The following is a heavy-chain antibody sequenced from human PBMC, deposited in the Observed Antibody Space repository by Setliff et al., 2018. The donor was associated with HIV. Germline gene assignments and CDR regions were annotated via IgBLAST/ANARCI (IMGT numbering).Heavy chain of an antibody. CDR1: GYTFTGYY. J-gene: IGHJ5*02. CDR2: INPNSGGT. V-gene: IGHV1-2*02. CDR3: ARVAPSDWAPNGEYWFDP. Sequence: EASVKVSCKASGYTFTGYYMHWVRQAPGQGLEWLGWINPNSGGTNYAQKFQGRATMTRDTSISTAYMELSRLRSDDTAVYYCARVAPSDWAPNGEYWFDPWGQGTLVTVSS. D-gene: IGHD3-10*01.